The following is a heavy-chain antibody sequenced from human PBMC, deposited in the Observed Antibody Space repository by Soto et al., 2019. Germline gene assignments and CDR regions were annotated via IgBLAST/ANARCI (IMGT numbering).Heavy chain of an antibody. J-gene: IGHJ3*02. CDR2: IYSGGAT. Sequence: SVSTSHISWVRQAPGKGLEWVSVIYSGGATHYAVSVKGRLIISRDNPKNTMYLQMNSLRAEDTAVYFCAKTTDGWFSAFEIWGQGTVVTVSS. CDR3: AKTTDGWFSAFEI. D-gene: IGHD6-19*01. CDR1: SVSTSH. V-gene: IGHV3-53*01.